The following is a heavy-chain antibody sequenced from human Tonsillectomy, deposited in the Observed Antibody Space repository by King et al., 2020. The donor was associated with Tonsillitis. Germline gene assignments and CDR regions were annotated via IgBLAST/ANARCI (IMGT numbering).Heavy chain of an antibody. J-gene: IGHJ4*02. CDR1: GFTFSSYG. CDR2: TSYDGTNK. V-gene: IGHV3-30*18. Sequence: VQLVESGGGVVQPGRSQRLSCAASGFTFSSYGMHWVRQAPGKGLEWVAVTSYDGTNKFYADSVRGRFTISRDNPKNTLYLQMNSLRVEDTAMYHCAKWFGGLPLDQRGQVTLVTVS. D-gene: IGHD3-16*01. CDR3: AKWFGGLPLDQ.